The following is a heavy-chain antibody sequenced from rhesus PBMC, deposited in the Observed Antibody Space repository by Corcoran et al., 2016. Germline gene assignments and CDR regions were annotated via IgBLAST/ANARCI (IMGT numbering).Heavy chain of an antibody. Sequence: EVQLVQSGAEVKKPGASVKISCKASGYTFTDYYLHWVRQAPGKGLEWMGRVDPEDGEVVHAQQFHDKVTMTADTSTDTAYMELSSLRSEDTAVYYCAIGIIVGRDYWGQGVLVTVSS. V-gene: IGHV1-111*02. J-gene: IGHJ4*01. D-gene: IGHD6-13*01. CDR2: VDPEDGEV. CDR1: GYTFTDYY. CDR3: AIGIIVGRDY.